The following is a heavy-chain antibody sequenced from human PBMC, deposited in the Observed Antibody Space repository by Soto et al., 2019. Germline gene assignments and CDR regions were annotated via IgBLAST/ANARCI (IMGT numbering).Heavy chain of an antibody. J-gene: IGHJ4*02. CDR1: GGSISSYY. V-gene: IGHV4-59*08. CDR2: IYYSGST. D-gene: IGHD3-3*01. Sequence: QVQLQESGPGLVKPSETLSLTCTVSGGSISSYYCSWILQPPGQGLEWIGYIYYSGSTNYNPSLKSRVTISVDTSKNQFSLKLSSVTAADTAVYYCARQITLNYDFWSGYSYYFDYWGKGTLVTVSS. CDR3: ARQITLNYDFWSGYSYYFDY.